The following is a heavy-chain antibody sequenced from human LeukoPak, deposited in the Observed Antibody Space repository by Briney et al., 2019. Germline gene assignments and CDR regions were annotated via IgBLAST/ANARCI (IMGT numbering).Heavy chain of an antibody. V-gene: IGHV4-39*01. Sequence: SETLSLTCTVSGGSISSSSYYWGWIRQPPGKGLEWIGSIYYSGSTYYNPSLKSRVTISIDTSKNQFSLKLSSVTAADTAVYYCARHIGYSEGYYYYYYMDFWGKGTTVTVSS. CDR3: ARHIGYSEGYYYYYYMDF. CDR1: GGSISSSSYY. CDR2: IYYSGST. J-gene: IGHJ6*03. D-gene: IGHD6-13*01.